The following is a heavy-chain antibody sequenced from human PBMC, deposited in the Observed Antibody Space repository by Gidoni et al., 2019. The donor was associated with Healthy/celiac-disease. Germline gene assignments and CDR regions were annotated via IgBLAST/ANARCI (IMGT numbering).Heavy chain of an antibody. V-gene: IGHV1-58*01. CDR2: IVVGSGNT. Sequence: QMQLVQSGPEVKKPGTSVKVPCKASGFTFTSSAVQWVRQARGQRLEWKGWIVVGSGNTNYAQNVQERVTITRDMSTSTAYMKLSSLRSEDTAVYCCAADTISGWLPARSDYYGMDVWGQGTTVTVSS. D-gene: IGHD6-19*01. CDR3: AADTISGWLPARSDYYGMDV. CDR1: GFTFTSSA. J-gene: IGHJ6*02.